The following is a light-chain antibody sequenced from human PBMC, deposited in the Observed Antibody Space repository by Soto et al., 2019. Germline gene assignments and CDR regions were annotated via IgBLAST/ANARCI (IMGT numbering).Light chain of an antibody. V-gene: IGKV1-5*03. J-gene: IGKJ2*01. CDR1: QSISGW. CDR2: KAS. Sequence: DIQMTQSPSTLSASVGDRVTITCRASQSISGWLAWYQQKPGKAPRFLIYKASNLQSGVPSRFSGSGSGTEFTLTINNLQPDDYATYYCQEYNSHSRYTFGQGTRL. CDR3: QEYNSHSRYT.